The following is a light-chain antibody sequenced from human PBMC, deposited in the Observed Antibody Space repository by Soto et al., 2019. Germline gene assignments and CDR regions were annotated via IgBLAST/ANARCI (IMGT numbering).Light chain of an antibody. Sequence: DIQMTQSPSFVSASVGDSVTITCRASQAVSTWLAWYQQKPGGAPRLLIYAASTLQSGVPSRFSGSGSGTDFTLTIRSLQPEYFATSYCQHSTSFPRTFGGGTKVDIK. J-gene: IGKJ4*01. CDR2: AAS. V-gene: IGKV1-12*01. CDR1: QAVSTW. CDR3: QHSTSFPRT.